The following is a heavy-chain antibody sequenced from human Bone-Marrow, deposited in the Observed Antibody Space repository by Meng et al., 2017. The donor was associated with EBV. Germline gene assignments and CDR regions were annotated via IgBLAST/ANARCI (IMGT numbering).Heavy chain of an antibody. CDR3: ASESGRGYTPDY. J-gene: IGHJ4*02. CDR2: LIPMLGAP. CDR1: GCTFHRDA. V-gene: IGHV1-69*06. D-gene: IGHD3-10*01. Sequence: QIKLCQCGAVVKKPGSSRKCSVSAPGCTFHRDAISWVEQAPGQGLEWMGGLIPMLGAPNLAQKFQDRVTIIADKSTSTHYMELSSLRSDDTAVYYCASESGRGYTPDYWGRGTLVTVSS.